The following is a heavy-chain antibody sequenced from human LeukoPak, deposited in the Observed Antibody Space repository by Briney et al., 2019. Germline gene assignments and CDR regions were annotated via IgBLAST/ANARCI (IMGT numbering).Heavy chain of an antibody. CDR1: GYTFTSYG. J-gene: IGHJ4*02. D-gene: IGHD5-12*01. CDR2: ISAYNGNT. Sequence: GASVKVSCKASGYTFTSYGISWVRQAPGQGLEWMGWISAYNGNTNYAQKFQGRVTMTTDTSTSTAYMDLRGLRSDDTAVYYCRVARLRVGFDYWGQGTLVTVSS. V-gene: IGHV1-18*01. CDR3: RVARLRVGFDY.